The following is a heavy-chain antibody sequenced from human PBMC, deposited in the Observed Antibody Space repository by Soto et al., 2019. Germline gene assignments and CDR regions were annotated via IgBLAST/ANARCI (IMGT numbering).Heavy chain of an antibody. CDR1: GFTFSDFY. Sequence: GGSLGLSCATSGFTFSDFYMSWVRQAPGKGPEWVSYISDDGYTIYYADSVKGRFTISRDNAKNSLDLQMTNLRAEDTAVYYCAGYSSSPGTYHYYGMDVWGQGTTVTVSS. D-gene: IGHD6-6*01. CDR2: ISDDGYTI. V-gene: IGHV3-11*01. J-gene: IGHJ6*02. CDR3: AGYSSSPGTYHYYGMDV.